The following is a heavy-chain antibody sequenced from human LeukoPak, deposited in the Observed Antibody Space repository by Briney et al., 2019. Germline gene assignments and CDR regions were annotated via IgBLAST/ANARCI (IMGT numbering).Heavy chain of an antibody. Sequence: ASVTASCKTSGYIFTPHHIHWMRQAPGQGLELLGWVSAANNPEYSQKFQGRVVITRDASATTSYLELNSLRSEDTAVYYCAMSVEMPPIPSFDYWGQGTLVTVSS. CDR2: VSAANNP. CDR1: GYIFTPHH. D-gene: IGHD5-24*01. J-gene: IGHJ4*02. CDR3: AMSVEMPPIPSFDY. V-gene: IGHV1-3*01.